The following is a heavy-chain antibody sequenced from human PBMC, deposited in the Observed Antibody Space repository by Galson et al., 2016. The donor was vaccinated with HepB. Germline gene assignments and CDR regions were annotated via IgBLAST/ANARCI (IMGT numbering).Heavy chain of an antibody. Sequence: SLRLSCAASGFTFSNFGMHWVRQAPGKGLEWVAVIWYDGSNKYYADSVKGRFTISRDNSKNTLYLQMDSLRAEDTAVFYCARGYHFGDYGDDAFDIWGQGTMVTVS. D-gene: IGHD4-17*01. V-gene: IGHV3-33*01. CDR3: ARGYHFGDYGDDAFDI. CDR2: IWYDGSNK. J-gene: IGHJ3*02. CDR1: GFTFSNFG.